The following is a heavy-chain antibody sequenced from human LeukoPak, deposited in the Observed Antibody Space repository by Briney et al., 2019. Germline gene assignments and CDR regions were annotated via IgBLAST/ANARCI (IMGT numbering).Heavy chain of an antibody. D-gene: IGHD6-19*01. CDR1: GGSISSTSYY. Sequence: SETLFLTCTVSGGSISSTSYYWGWIRQPPGKGLEWIGSIYYSGSTYYNPSLKSRVTISVDTSKNQFSLKLSSVTAADTAVYYCARRPGGAAVAVPYFDYWGQGTLVTVSS. V-gene: IGHV4-39*01. CDR2: IYYSGST. CDR3: ARRPGGAAVAVPYFDY. J-gene: IGHJ4*02.